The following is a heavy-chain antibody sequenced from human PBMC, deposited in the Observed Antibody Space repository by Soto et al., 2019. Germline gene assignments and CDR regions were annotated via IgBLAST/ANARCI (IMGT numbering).Heavy chain of an antibody. V-gene: IGHV3-7*04. CDR1: GFTFSSYW. CDR2: IKQAGSER. J-gene: IGHJ5*02. CDR3: ATVVGAPNWFDP. Sequence: EVQLVESGGGLVQPGGSLRLSCAASGFTFSSYWMSWVRQAPGKGLEWVAYIKQAGSERYYVDSVKGRFTISRDNGKNSLYLQMNSLRAEDTAVYYCATVVGAPNWFDPWGQGTLVTVSS. D-gene: IGHD1-26*01.